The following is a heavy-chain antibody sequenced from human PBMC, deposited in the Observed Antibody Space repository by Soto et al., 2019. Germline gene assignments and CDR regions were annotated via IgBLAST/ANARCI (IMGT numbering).Heavy chain of an antibody. Sequence: PGGSLRLCCAASAFTFSNYWMNWVRQAPGKGPVWVSRINSDGGITGYADSVKGRFTISRDNAKNTLYMQMNSLSAEDTAVYYCARRDQIAYYYGMDVWGQGTTVTVSS. D-gene: IGHD2-21*01. V-gene: IGHV3-74*01. J-gene: IGHJ6*02. CDR2: INSDGGIT. CDR3: ARRDQIAYYYGMDV. CDR1: AFTFSNYW.